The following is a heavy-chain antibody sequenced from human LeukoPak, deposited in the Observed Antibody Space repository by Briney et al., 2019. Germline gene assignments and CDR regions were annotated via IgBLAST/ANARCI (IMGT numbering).Heavy chain of an antibody. Sequence: GGSLRLSCAASGFTFSSYAMSWVRQAPGKGLEWVSAISGSGDTTYYGDSVKGRFTISRDNSKNTLYLQMNSLRAEGTAVYYCAKDLPTTVTSFYYYYAMDVWGQGTTVTVSS. D-gene: IGHD4-17*01. CDR1: GFTFSSYA. J-gene: IGHJ6*02. V-gene: IGHV3-23*01. CDR2: ISGSGDTT. CDR3: AKDLPTTVTSFYYYYAMDV.